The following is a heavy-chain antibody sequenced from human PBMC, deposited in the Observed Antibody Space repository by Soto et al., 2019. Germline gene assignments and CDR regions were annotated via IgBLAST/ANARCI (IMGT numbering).Heavy chain of an antibody. V-gene: IGHV4-59*08. CDR3: ARLRGPDCSDGSCFIYYYYGMDV. J-gene: IGHJ6*02. Sequence: SETLSLTCTVSGGSISSYYWSWIRQPPGKGLEWIGYIYYSGSTNYNPSLKSRVTISVDTSKNQFSLKLSSVTAADTAVYYCARLRGPDCSDGSCFIYYYYGMDVWGQGTTVTVSS. CDR2: IYYSGST. CDR1: GGSISSYY. D-gene: IGHD2-15*01.